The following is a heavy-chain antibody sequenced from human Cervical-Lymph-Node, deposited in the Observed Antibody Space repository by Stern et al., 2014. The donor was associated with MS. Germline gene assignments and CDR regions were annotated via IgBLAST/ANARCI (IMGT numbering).Heavy chain of an antibody. V-gene: IGHV2-70*01. CDR3: ARMYSYCSGGSCYGWFDP. J-gene: IGHJ5*02. Sequence: QVTLKESGPALVKPTQTLTLTCTFYGFSLSTSGMCVSWIRQPPGKALEWLALIDWDDDKYYSTSLKTRLTISKDTSKNQVVLTMTNMDPVDTATYYCARMYSYCSGGSCYGWFDPWGQGTLVTVSS. CDR1: GFSLSTSGMC. CDR2: IDWDDDK. D-gene: IGHD2-15*01.